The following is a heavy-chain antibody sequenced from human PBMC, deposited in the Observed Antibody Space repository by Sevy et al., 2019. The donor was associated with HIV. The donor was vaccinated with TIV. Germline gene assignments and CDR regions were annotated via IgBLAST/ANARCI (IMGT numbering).Heavy chain of an antibody. V-gene: IGHV3-7*01. D-gene: IGHD3-22*01. CDR3: ASNVNYYDSSGYYYYYYGMDV. Sequence: GGSLRLSCAASGFTFSSYWMSWVRQAPGKGLEWVANIKQDGSEKYYVDSVKGRFTISRDNAKNSLYLQMNSLRAEDTAVYYCASNVNYYDSSGYYYYYYGMDVWGQWTTVTVSS. J-gene: IGHJ6*02. CDR2: IKQDGSEK. CDR1: GFTFSSYW.